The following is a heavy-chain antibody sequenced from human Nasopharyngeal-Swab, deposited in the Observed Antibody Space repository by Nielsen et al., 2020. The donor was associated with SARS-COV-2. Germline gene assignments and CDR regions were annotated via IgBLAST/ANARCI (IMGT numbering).Heavy chain of an antibody. CDR2: ISWNSGSI. CDR1: GFTFDDYA. V-gene: IGHV3-9*01. Sequence: SLKISCAASGFTFDDYAMHWVRQAPGKGLEWVSGISWNSGSIGYADSVKGRFPISRDNAKNSLYLQMTSLRAEDTALYYCAKIGGSGWYVDAFDIWGQGTMVTVSS. J-gene: IGHJ3*02. D-gene: IGHD6-19*01. CDR3: AKIGGSGWYVDAFDI.